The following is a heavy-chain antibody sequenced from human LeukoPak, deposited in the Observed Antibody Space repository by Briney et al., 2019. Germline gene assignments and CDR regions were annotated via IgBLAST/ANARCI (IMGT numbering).Heavy chain of an antibody. CDR1: GGTFSSYA. D-gene: IGHD2-2*01. J-gene: IGHJ4*02. Sequence: ASVKVSCKASGGTFSSYAISRVRQAPGQGLEWMGWISAYNGNTNYAQNLQGRVTMTTDTSTSTAYMELRSLRSDDTAVYYCARDRQSCSSSSCLVDSWGQGTLVTVSS. V-gene: IGHV1-18*01. CDR3: ARDRQSCSSSSCLVDS. CDR2: ISAYNGNT.